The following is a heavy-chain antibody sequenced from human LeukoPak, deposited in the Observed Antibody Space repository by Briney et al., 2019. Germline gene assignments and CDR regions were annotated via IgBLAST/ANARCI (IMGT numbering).Heavy chain of an antibody. V-gene: IGHV4-39*01. CDR2: IYYSGST. Sequence: SETLSLTCTVSGGSISSSSYYWGWICQPPGKGLEWIGSIYYSGSTYYNPSLKSRVTISVDTSKNQFSLKLSSVTAADTAVYYCARRGTTVTSRYYYYYMDVWGKGTTVTVSS. CDR1: GGSISSSSYY. D-gene: IGHD4-17*01. J-gene: IGHJ6*03. CDR3: ARRGTTVTSRYYYYYMDV.